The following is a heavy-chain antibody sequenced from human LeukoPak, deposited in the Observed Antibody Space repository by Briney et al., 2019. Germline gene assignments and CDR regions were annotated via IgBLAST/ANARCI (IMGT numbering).Heavy chain of an antibody. CDR3: ARYANSPYYYYAMDV. J-gene: IGHJ6*02. V-gene: IGHV4-59*12. CDR2: IYCSGST. Sequence: SETLSLTCTVSGGSIIGYYLSWIRQPPGKGLEWIGSIYCSGSTNYNPSLKSRVTISVETSKNQFSLKLSSVTAADTAVYYCARYANSPYYYYAMDVWGQGTTVTVSS. CDR1: GGSIIGYY. D-gene: IGHD4/OR15-4a*01.